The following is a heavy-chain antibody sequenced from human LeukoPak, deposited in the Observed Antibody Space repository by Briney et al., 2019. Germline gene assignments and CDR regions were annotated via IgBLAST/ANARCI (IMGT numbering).Heavy chain of an antibody. D-gene: IGHD1-26*01. CDR3: ARDRRGRDYYFDY. Sequence: GGFLRLSCAASGFTFSSYGMHWVRQAPGKGLEWVAVIWYDGSNKYYADSVKGRFTISRDNSKNTLYLQMNSLRAEDTAVYYCARDRRGRDYYFDYWGQGTLVTVSS. CDR2: IWYDGSNK. CDR1: GFTFSSYG. J-gene: IGHJ4*02. V-gene: IGHV3-33*01.